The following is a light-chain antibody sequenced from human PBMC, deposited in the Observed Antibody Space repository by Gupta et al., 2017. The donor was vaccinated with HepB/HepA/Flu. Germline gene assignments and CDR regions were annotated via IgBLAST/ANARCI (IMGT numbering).Light chain of an antibody. Sequence: EIVLTQSPGTLSLSPGERATLSCRASQSVRSNYLAWYQHKRGQAPRLLIYGISTRATGIPDRFSGGGSGTDFTLTISRLEPEDFAVYYCQHYGNTPPSSFGPGTKLEI. J-gene: IGKJ2*04. CDR1: QSVRSNY. CDR3: QHYGNTPPSS. CDR2: GIS. V-gene: IGKV3-20*01.